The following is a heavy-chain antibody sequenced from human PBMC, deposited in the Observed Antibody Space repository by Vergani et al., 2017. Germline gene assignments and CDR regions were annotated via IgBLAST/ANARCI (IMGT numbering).Heavy chain of an antibody. CDR2: IKNTVDST. V-gene: IGHV3-23*01. CDR1: GFTFSSHA. Sequence: EVQLLQSEGAVVQPGGSLRLSCVASGFTFSSHAMSWVRQGHGQGLEWVSSIKNTVDSTHYADSLKGRFTISRDNSKNTLYLQMNSLGFEETAVYYCGGGSDNYNGGQRTMMIVSS. CDR3: GGGSDNYN. D-gene: IGHD5-24*01. J-gene: IGHJ4*02.